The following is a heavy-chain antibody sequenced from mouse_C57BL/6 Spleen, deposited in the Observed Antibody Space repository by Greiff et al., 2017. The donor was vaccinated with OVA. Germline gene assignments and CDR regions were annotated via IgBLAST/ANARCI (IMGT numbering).Heavy chain of an antibody. J-gene: IGHJ4*01. CDR2: IYPGDGDT. Sequence: VQLVESGPELVKPGASVKISCKASGYAFSSSWMNWVKQRPGKGLEWIGRIYPGDGDTNYNGKFKGKATLTADKSSSTAYMQLSSLTSEDSAVYFCARKDYGNYYYAMDYWGQGTSVTVSS. CDR1: GYAFSSSW. V-gene: IGHV1-82*01. D-gene: IGHD2-1*01. CDR3: ARKDYGNYYYAMDY.